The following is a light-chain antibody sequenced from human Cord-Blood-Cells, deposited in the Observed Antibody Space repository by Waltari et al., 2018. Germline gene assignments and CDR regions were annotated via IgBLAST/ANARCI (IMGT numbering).Light chain of an antibody. V-gene: IGKV1-39*01. Sequence: DIQMTQSPSSLSASVGDRVTITCRASQSISSYLNWYQQKPWKAPKLLIYAASSLQSGVPSRFSGIGSGTDFTLTISSLQPEDFATYYCQQSYSTPWTFGQGTKVEIK. CDR1: QSISSY. J-gene: IGKJ1*01. CDR3: QQSYSTPWT. CDR2: AAS.